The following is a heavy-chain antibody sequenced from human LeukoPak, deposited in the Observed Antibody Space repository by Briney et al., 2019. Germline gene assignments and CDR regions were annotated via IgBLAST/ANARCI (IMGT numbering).Heavy chain of an antibody. CDR1: GFTFSDYY. CDR2: ISGTTGYI. CDR3: ARARAPDHDESGYFYGNQRLRGAPYYFDF. Sequence: PGGSLRLSCAASGFTFSDYYMSWIRQAPGKGLEWVSYISGTTGYINYADSVKGRFTISRDNTANSLYLQMNSLRVDDTAVYYCARARAPDHDESGYFYGNQRLRGAPYYFDFWGQGALVTVSS. D-gene: IGHD3-22*01. J-gene: IGHJ4*02. V-gene: IGHV3-11*05.